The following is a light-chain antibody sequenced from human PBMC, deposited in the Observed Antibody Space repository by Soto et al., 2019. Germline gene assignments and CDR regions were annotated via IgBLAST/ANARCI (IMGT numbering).Light chain of an antibody. Sequence: DIVMTQSPDSLAVSLGERATINCKSSQSVLCSSNNKNYLAWCQQKPGRPPKLLIDCASTRDFGVPDRFSGSGSGTDFTLTISSLQAEDVAVYYCQQYYSTPRTFGQGTKVEIK. CDR2: CAS. CDR3: QQYYSTPRT. CDR1: QSVLCSSNNKNY. J-gene: IGKJ1*01. V-gene: IGKV4-1*01.